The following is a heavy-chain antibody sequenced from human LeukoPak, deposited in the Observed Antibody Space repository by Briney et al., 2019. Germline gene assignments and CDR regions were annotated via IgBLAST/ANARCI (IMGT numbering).Heavy chain of an antibody. Sequence: PGGSLRLSCVASGFTLSDHHMDWVRQAPGKGLEWVGRSRNKVNSYTTEYAASVKDRFTISRDDSTTSLYLEMNSLKTEDTAVYFCARVWGSSNWYFDLWGRGTLVTVSS. CDR3: ARVWGSSNWYFDL. CDR2: SRNKVNSYTT. V-gene: IGHV3-72*01. CDR1: GFTLSDHH. J-gene: IGHJ2*01. D-gene: IGHD2-2*01.